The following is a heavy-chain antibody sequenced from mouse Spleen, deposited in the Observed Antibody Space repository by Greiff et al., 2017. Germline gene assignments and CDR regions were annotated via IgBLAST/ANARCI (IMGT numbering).Heavy chain of an antibody. CDR1: GFNIKNTY. CDR3: ARAVVATDYAMDY. V-gene: IGHV14-3*01. CDR2: IDPANGNT. Sequence: EVQRVESVAELVRPGASVKLSCTASGFNIKNTYMHWVKQRPEQGLEWIGRIDPANGNTKYAPKFQGKATITADTSSNTAYLQLSSLTSEDTAIYYCARAVVATDYAMDYWGQGTSVTVSS. D-gene: IGHD1-1*01. J-gene: IGHJ4*01.